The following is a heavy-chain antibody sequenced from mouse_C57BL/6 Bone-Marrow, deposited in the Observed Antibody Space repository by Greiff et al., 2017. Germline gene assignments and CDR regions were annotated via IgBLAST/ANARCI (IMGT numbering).Heavy chain of an antibody. CDR3: ARQGIGITTTGPRRYYFYY. J-gene: IGHJ2*01. V-gene: IGHV4-1*01. D-gene: IGHD2-4*01. CDR2: INPDSSTI. CDR1: GIDFSRYW. Sequence: EVKLQESGGGLVQPGGSLKLSCAASGIDFSRYWMSWVRRAPGKGLEWIGEINPDSSTINYAPSLQDNFIISRDNAKNTLYLQMSKVRAEDTALYYCARQGIGITTTGPRRYYFYYWGQGTTLTVSS.